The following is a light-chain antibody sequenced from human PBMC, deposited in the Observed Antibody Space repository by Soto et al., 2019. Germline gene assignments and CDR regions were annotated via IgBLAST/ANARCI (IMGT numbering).Light chain of an antibody. J-gene: IGKJ5*01. Sequence: DVVMTQSPLSLPVTLGQPASISCRSSQSLVYSDGNTYLNWFQQRPGQSPRRLIYKVSNWDSGVTERSRGSGSGPDFKLKISRMEAEDVGVYYGMHGTHWPPITFGQGTRLEIK. CDR2: KVS. CDR1: QSLVYSDGNTY. V-gene: IGKV2D-30*01. CDR3: MHGTHWPPIT.